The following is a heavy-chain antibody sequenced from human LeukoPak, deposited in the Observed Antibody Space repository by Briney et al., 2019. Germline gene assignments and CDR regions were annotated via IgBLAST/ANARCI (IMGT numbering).Heavy chain of an antibody. D-gene: IGHD5-24*01. CDR3: ASGGLQEFDY. V-gene: IGHV1-8*01. Sequence: GASVKVSCKASGYTFTRYVINWLRQAAGQGLDGMGWMNPNSGNTGYAQKFQGRVTMTRNTSISTAYMELSSLRSEDTAVYYCASGGLQEFDYWGQGTLVTVSS. CDR2: MNPNSGNT. J-gene: IGHJ4*02. CDR1: GYTFTRYV.